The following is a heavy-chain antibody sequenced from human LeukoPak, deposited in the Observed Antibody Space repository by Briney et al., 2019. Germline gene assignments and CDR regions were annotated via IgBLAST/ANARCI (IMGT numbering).Heavy chain of an antibody. CDR1: GFTFSSYG. Sequence: GGSLRLSCAASGFTFSSYGMHWVRQAPGKGLEWVAVISYDGSNKYYADSVKGRFTISRDNSKNTLYLQMNSLRAEDTAVYYCAKDAGWFGELGVSYFDYWGQGTLVTVSS. D-gene: IGHD3-10*01. V-gene: IGHV3-30*18. CDR2: ISYDGSNK. J-gene: IGHJ4*02. CDR3: AKDAGWFGELGVSYFDY.